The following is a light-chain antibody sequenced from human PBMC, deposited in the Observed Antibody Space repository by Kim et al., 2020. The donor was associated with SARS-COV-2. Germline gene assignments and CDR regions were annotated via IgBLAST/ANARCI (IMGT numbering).Light chain of an antibody. CDR2: KAS. J-gene: IGKJ1*01. CDR3: QQYNSYPWT. CDR1: QSISSW. V-gene: IGKV1-5*03. Sequence: ASVGDRVTITCRASQSISSWLAWYQQKPGKSPKLLIYKASSLESGVPSRFSGSGSGTEFTLTISSLQPDDFATYYCQQYNSYPWTFGQGTKVDIK.